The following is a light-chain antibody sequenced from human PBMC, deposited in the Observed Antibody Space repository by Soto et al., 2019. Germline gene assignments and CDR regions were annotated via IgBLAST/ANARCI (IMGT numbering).Light chain of an antibody. CDR3: QYLNSFPLT. CDR1: QGIRNY. Sequence: IQLTQSPSSLSASVGDRVTITCRASQGIRNYLAWYQQKPGKAPQPLIYLASTLQGGVPSRFSGSGSGTDFSLTISSLQPEDVATYYCQYLNSFPLTFGGGTKVDIK. J-gene: IGKJ4*01. V-gene: IGKV1-9*01. CDR2: LAS.